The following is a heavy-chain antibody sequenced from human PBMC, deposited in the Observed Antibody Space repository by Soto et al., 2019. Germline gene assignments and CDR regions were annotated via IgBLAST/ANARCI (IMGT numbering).Heavy chain of an antibody. CDR1: GGSISSYY. CDR2: IYYSGST. CDR3: ARRYGGNFDY. J-gene: IGHJ4*02. V-gene: IGHV4-59*01. Sequence: SETLSLTCTVSGGSISSYYWSWIRQPPGKGLEWIGYIYYSGSTNYNPSLKSRVTISVDTSKNQFSLKLSSVTAADTAVYYCARRYGGNFDYWGQGTLVTVLL. D-gene: IGHD3-16*01.